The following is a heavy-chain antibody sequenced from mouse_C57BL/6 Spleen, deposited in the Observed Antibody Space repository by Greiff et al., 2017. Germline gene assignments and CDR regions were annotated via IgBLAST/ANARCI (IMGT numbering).Heavy chain of an antibody. J-gene: IGHJ4*01. CDR2: INPSSGYT. D-gene: IGHD1-1*01. V-gene: IGHV1-4*01. Sequence: VQLQQSGAELARPGASVKMSCKASGYTFTSYTMHWVKQRPGQGLEWIGYINPSSGYTKYNQKFKDKATLTADKSSSTAYMQLSSLTSEDSAVYYCARYGSSYYAMDYWGQGTSVTVSS. CDR1: GYTFTSYT. CDR3: ARYGSSYYAMDY.